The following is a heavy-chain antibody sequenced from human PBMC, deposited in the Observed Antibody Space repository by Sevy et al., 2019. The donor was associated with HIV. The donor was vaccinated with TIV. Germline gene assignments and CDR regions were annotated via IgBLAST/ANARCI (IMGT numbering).Heavy chain of an antibody. CDR1: GFAFSDYY. CDR2: ISGLTNYI. D-gene: IGHD6-19*01. Sequence: GGSLRLSCAASGFAFSDYYMNWIRQAPGKGLEWVSCISGLTNYINYADSVKGRFTFSRDNAKNSVYLQMNSLRAEDTAVYYCARRSSGWDYFDYWGQGTPVTVSS. V-gene: IGHV3-11*06. CDR3: ARRSSGWDYFDY. J-gene: IGHJ4*02.